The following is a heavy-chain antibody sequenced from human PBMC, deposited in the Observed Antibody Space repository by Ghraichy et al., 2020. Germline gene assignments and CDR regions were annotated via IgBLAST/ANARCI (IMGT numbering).Heavy chain of an antibody. V-gene: IGHV3-21*01. D-gene: IGHD3-3*01. J-gene: IGHJ3*02. Sequence: GGSLRLSCAASGFTFSSYSMNWVRQAPGKGLEWVSSINSSSSYIYYADSVKGRFTISRDNAKNSLYLQMNSLRAEDTAVYYCARERSITICGVATFDAFGIWGQGTMVTVTS. CDR2: INSSSSYI. CDR3: ARERSITICGVATFDAFGI. CDR1: GFTFSSYS.